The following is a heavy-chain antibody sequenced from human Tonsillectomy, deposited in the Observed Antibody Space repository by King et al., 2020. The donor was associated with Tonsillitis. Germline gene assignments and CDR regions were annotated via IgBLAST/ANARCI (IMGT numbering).Heavy chain of an antibody. Sequence: QLVQSGAEVKKPGASVKVSCKASGYTFNNYGFSWVRQAPGQGLEWMGWINAYNANTHYAQEFQGRLTMTTDTSTSTAYMELRSLRSDDTAVYYCATESLVVPTASHYWGQGTLVTVSS. J-gene: IGHJ4*02. CDR1: GYTFNNYG. D-gene: IGHD2-2*01. CDR2: INAYNANT. V-gene: IGHV1-18*04. CDR3: ATESLVVPTASHY.